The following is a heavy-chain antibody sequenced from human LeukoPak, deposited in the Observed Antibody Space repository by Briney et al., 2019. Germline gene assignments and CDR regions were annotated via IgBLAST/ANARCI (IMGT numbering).Heavy chain of an antibody. J-gene: IGHJ4*02. CDR2: TYYRSKWYN. D-gene: IGHD6-13*01. Sequence: SQTLSLTCAISGDSVSRNTAGWNWIRQSPSRGLEWLGRTYYRSKWYNDYAVSVKSRITINPDTSKNQFSLQLNSVTPEDTAVYYCARAWGSSWYYFDYWGQGTLVTVSS. CDR1: GDSVSRNTAG. V-gene: IGHV6-1*01. CDR3: ARAWGSSWYYFDY.